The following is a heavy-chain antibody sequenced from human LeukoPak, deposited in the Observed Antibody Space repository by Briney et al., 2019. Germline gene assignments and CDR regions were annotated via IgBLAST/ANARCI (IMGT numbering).Heavy chain of an antibody. V-gene: IGHV1-18*01. D-gene: IGHD3-10*02. Sequence: ASVKVSCKASGYTFTNFDIVWVRQAPGQGLEWMGWISAFNGNTFYAQNLQARVTMTTEASTATAYLEVRSLKFDGTAVYYCARGGGPYMFDYWGQGTLVTVSS. CDR2: ISAFNGNT. CDR3: ARGGGPYMFDY. J-gene: IGHJ4*02. CDR1: GYTFTNFD.